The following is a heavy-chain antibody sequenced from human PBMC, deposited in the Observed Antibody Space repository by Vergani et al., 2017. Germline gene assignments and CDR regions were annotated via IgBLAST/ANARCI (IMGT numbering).Heavy chain of an antibody. CDR1: GFTFSDYY. Sequence: QVQLVESGGGLVKPGGSLRLSCAASGFTFSDYYMSWIRQAPGKGLEWVSYISSSSSYTNYADSVKGRFTISRDNAKNSLYLQMNSLRAEDTAVYYCARVEIAAEARGDYFDYWGQGTLVTVSS. CDR3: ARVEIAAEARGDYFDY. CDR2: ISSSSSYT. J-gene: IGHJ4*02. D-gene: IGHD6-25*01. V-gene: IGHV3-11*06.